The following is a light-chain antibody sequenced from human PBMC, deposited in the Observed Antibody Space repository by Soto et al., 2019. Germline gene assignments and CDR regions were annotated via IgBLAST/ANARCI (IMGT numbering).Light chain of an antibody. CDR2: GAS. J-gene: IGKJ3*01. Sequence: IQLTQSPSSLSASVGDRVTITCQASQSISSFLAWYQQKPGKAPKLLIYGASTLQSGVPSRFSGSGSGTDFTLTIGSLQPEDFATYYCQQLNSFPIPFGPGTKVDIK. CDR1: QSISSF. V-gene: IGKV1-9*01. CDR3: QQLNSFPIP.